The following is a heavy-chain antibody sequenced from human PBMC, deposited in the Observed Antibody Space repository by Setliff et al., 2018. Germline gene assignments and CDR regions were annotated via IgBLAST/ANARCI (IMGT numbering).Heavy chain of an antibody. Sequence: SVKVSCKASGGFSTHAISWVRQVPGQGLEWMGGIIPILGTTDYAQNFQGGVTITTDESTSSAYLEMSNLRSEDTAVYYCASALIRRVAVAGKSQFDYWGQGTLVTVS. CDR2: IIPILGTT. CDR3: ASALIRRVAVAGKSQFDY. J-gene: IGHJ4*01. D-gene: IGHD6-19*01. CDR1: GGFSTHA. V-gene: IGHV1-69*05.